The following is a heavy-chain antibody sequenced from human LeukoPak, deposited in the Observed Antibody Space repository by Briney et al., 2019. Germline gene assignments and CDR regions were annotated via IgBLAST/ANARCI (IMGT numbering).Heavy chain of an antibody. CDR1: GFTLSSYA. Sequence: GGCLRLSCTGSGFTLSSYAMNWVRRAPGQGREWVSSISSSSSDIYYTDSVKGRFTISRDNAKNSLYLQMNSLRAEDTAVYYCVTDYGGSSGAFDIWGQGTMITVSS. CDR2: ISSSSSDI. D-gene: IGHD4-23*01. V-gene: IGHV3-21*01. J-gene: IGHJ3*02. CDR3: VTDYGGSSGAFDI.